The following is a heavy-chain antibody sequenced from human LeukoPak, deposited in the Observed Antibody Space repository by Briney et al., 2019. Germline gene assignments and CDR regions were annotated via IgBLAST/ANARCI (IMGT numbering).Heavy chain of an antibody. CDR1: GFTFSSYG. CDR3: AKVGYYDSSGYPWYFQH. D-gene: IGHD3-22*01. Sequence: GGSLILSCAASGFTFSSYGMHWVRQAPGKGLEWVAFIRYDGSNKYYADSVKGRFTISRDNSKNTLYLQMNSLRAEDTAVYYCAKVGYYDSSGYPWYFQHWGQGTLVTVSS. CDR2: IRYDGSNK. V-gene: IGHV3-30*02. J-gene: IGHJ1*01.